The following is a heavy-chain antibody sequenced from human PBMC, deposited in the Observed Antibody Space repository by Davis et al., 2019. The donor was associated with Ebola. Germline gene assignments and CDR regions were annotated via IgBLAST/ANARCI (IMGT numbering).Heavy chain of an antibody. CDR2: IYPGDSDT. CDR3: ARESEALDV. V-gene: IGHV5-51*01. Sequence: GESLKISCKDSGYSFTTYWIAWVRQTPAKGLEWAGIIYPGDSDTRYSPSFQGQVTISADKSITTAYLQWSSLKASDTAMYYCARESEALDVWGQGTTVTVSS. CDR1: GYSFTTYW. J-gene: IGHJ6*02.